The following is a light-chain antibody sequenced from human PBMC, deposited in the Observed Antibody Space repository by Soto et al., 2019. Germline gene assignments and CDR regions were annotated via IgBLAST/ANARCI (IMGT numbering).Light chain of an antibody. V-gene: IGKV3-11*01. CDR1: QSVSSY. J-gene: IGKJ2*02. CDR3: QQRSEWPLCT. Sequence: EVILTQSPATLSLSPGDRATLSCRASQSVSSYLAWYQQKPGQAPRLLIYDVSNRATGIPARFSGSVSGTDFTLTISSLEPEDFAVYFCQQRSEWPLCTFGQGTKLEVK. CDR2: DVS.